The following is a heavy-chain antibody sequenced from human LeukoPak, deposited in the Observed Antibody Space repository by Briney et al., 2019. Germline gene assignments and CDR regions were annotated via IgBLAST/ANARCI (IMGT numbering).Heavy chain of an antibody. CDR1: GGTFSSYA. V-gene: IGHV1-69*04. CDR2: IITMHGIA. Sequence: ASVKVSCKASGGTFSSYAFTWARQAPGQGLEWMGRIITMHGIANYAQKFQGRVTMTADKSTSTAYMELSSLRSEDTAVYYCARVRYCSSSTICWDYFDYWGQGTLVTVSS. D-gene: IGHD2-2*01. CDR3: ARVRYCSSSTICWDYFDY. J-gene: IGHJ4*01.